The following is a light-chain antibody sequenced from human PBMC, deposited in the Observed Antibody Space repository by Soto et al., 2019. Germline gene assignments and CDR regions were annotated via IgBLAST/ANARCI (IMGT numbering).Light chain of an antibody. CDR2: EGS. V-gene: IGLV2-23*03. J-gene: IGLJ1*01. Sequence: QSVLTQPASVSGSPGQSITISCTGTSSDIGSYKFVSWYQHHPGKAPKLMIYEGSKRPSGVSDRFSGSKSGNTASLTISGLQADDEADYYCCSYAGSGNVFGTGTMVTVL. CDR3: CSYAGSGNV. CDR1: SSDIGSYKF.